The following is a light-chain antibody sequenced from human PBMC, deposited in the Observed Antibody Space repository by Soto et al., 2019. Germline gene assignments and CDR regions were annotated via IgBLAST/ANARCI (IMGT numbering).Light chain of an antibody. CDR1: QGISSY. CDR3: QQLNSYTGT. Sequence: DIQLTQSPSFLSASVGDRVTITCRDSQGISSYLAWYQQKPGKAPKLLIYAASTLQSGVPSRLSGSGSGTECTLTISSLQPEDFATYYCQQLNSYTGTFGQGTKLEIK. V-gene: IGKV1-9*01. J-gene: IGKJ2*01. CDR2: AAS.